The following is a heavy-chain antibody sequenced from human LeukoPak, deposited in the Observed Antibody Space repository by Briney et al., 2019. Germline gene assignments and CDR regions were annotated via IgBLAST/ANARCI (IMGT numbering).Heavy chain of an antibody. CDR2: IVVGSGNT. CDR1: GFAFTSSA. Sequence: SVKVSCKASGFAFTSSAVQWVRQARGQRLEWIGWIVVGSGNTNYAQKFQERVTITRDMSTSTAYMELSSLRSEDTAVYYCAAGTITTPHFQHWGQGTLVTVSS. V-gene: IGHV1-58*01. J-gene: IGHJ1*01. D-gene: IGHD3-22*01. CDR3: AAGTITTPHFQH.